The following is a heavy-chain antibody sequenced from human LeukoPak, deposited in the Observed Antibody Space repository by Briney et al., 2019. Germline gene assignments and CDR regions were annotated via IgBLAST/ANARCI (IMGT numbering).Heavy chain of an antibody. CDR3: ARGPRYDSSGYLHYYYYMDV. D-gene: IGHD3-22*01. V-gene: IGHV4-59*01. J-gene: IGHJ6*03. CDR2: IYYSGST. CDR1: GGSISSYY. Sequence: KPSETLSLTCTVSGGSISSYYWSWIRQPPGKGLEWIGYIYYSGSTNYNPSLKSRVTISVDTSKNQFSLKLSSVTAADTAVYYCARGPRYDSSGYLHYYYYMDVGAREPTVTVPS.